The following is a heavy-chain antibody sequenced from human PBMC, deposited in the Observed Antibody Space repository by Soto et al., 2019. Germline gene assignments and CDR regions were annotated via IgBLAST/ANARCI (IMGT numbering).Heavy chain of an antibody. Sequence: QVQLVQSGAEEKKPGASVKVSCKASGYTFTSYAMHWVRQAPGQRLEWMGWINAGNGNTKYSQKFQGRVTITRDTSASTAYMELSSLRSEDTAVYYCAGTVATGTRYYYYYGMDVWGQGTTVTVSS. J-gene: IGHJ6*02. CDR1: GYTFTSYA. V-gene: IGHV1-3*05. CDR3: AGTVATGTRYYYYYGMDV. CDR2: INAGNGNT. D-gene: IGHD1-1*01.